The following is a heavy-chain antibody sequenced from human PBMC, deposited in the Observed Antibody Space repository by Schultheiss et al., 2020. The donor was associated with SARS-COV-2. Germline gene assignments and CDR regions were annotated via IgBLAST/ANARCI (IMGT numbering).Heavy chain of an antibody. V-gene: IGHV5-51*01. CDR2: IYPGDSYT. Sequence: GESLKISCKGSGYSFTSYWIGWVRQMPGKGLEWMGIIYPGDSYTNYSPSFQGHVTISADKSISTAYLQWSSLKASDTAMYYCARQNPLHYFDYWGQGTLVTVSS. CDR3: ARQNPLHYFDY. J-gene: IGHJ4*02. CDR1: GYSFTSYW.